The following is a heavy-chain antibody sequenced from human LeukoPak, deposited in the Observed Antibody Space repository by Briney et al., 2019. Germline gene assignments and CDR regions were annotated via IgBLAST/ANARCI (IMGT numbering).Heavy chain of an antibody. V-gene: IGHV3-48*03. CDR2: LTTSGSTK. Sequence: GGSLRLSCAASGFTFSSYEMNWVRQAPGKGPEWISYLTTSGSTKYYADSVKGRFTISRDNAKNSLFLQMNSLRAEDTAVYYCARDRDPGYYDTNGYRRVNAFDIWGQGTMVTVSS. J-gene: IGHJ3*02. CDR1: GFTFSSYE. D-gene: IGHD3-22*01. CDR3: ARDRDPGYYDTNGYRRVNAFDI.